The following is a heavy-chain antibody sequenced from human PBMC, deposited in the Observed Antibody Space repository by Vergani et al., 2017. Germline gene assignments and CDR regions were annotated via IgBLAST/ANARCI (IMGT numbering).Heavy chain of an antibody. V-gene: IGHV3-48*02. CDR1: GFTFRSYT. CDR2: ISSSGGTT. CDR3: ARDRVVATITYYFDY. D-gene: IGHD5-12*01. J-gene: IGHJ4*02. Sequence: EVQLVESGGGLVKPGGSPRLSCAASGFTFRSYTMNWVRQAPGKGLEWGSYISSSGGTTHYADSVKGRFTISRDNGKSSLYLQMNSLRDEETAVYYCARDRVVATITYYFDYWGQGTLVTVSS.